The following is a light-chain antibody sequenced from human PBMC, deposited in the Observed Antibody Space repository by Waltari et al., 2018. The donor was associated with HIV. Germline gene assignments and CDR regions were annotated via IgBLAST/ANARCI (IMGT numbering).Light chain of an antibody. Sequence: DIQMTQFPSTLSASVGDRVTITCRARQTIENQWFAWFQQKPGKAPNLLIYKASILETGVPSRFSGSGSGAVFTLTISSLQPDDFATYYCQQYNNFSWTFGQGTKVEIK. CDR1: QTIENQW. J-gene: IGKJ1*01. V-gene: IGKV1-5*03. CDR3: QQYNNFSWT. CDR2: KAS.